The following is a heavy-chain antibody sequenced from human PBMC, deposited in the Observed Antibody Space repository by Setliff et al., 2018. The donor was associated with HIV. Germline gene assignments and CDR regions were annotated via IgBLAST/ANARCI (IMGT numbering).Heavy chain of an antibody. CDR3: ARAAAGNTGPFDI. V-gene: IGHV4-4*07. CDR2: VSSRGDT. Sequence: PSETLSLTCTVSDSGTYYWSWIRQPAGTGLEWIGRVSSRGDTNYNPSLKSRVTMSVDTSKNQFSLKLTSVTASETAVYYCARAAAGNTGPFDIWGQGTMVTVSS. J-gene: IGHJ3*02. CDR1: DSGTYY. D-gene: IGHD4-17*01.